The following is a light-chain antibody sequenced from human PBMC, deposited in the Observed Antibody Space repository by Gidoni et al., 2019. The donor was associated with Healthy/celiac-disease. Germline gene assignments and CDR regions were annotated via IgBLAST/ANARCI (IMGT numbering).Light chain of an antibody. J-gene: IGKJ2*01. CDR1: QSISSY. CDR3: EQSYSTPPT. CDR2: AAS. Sequence: DIQMTQSSSSLSASVGDRVTITCRASQSISSYLNWCQQKPGKAPKLLIYAASSLQSGVPSRFSGSGSGTDFTLTISSLQPEDFATYYCEQSYSTPPTFGQGTKLEIK. V-gene: IGKV1-39*01.